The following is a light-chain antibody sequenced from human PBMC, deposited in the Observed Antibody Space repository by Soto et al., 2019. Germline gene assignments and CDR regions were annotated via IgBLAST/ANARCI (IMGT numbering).Light chain of an antibody. CDR2: DVS. CDR3: SSYTSGSTSDVL. CDR1: SSDVGGYNY. V-gene: IGLV2-14*01. Sequence: QSALTQPASVSGSPGQSITISCTGTSSDVGGYNYVSWYQQHPGKAPKLMIYDVSNRPSGVSSRFSGSKSGNTASLTISGLQAEDEADYYCSSYTSGSTSDVLFGGGTKLTVL. J-gene: IGLJ2*01.